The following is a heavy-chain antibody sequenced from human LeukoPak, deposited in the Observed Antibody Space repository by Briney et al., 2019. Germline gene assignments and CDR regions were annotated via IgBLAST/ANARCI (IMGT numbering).Heavy chain of an antibody. CDR3: ARGSRVGATGIDY. CDR2: IYTNGNT. D-gene: IGHD1-26*01. J-gene: IGHJ4*02. CDR1: GGSISSYY. Sequence: SETLSLTCTVSGGSISSYYWSWIRQPAGKGLEWIARIYTNGNTNYNPSLKSRAIMSVDTSKNQFSLKLSSVTAADTAVYYCARGSRVGATGIDYWGQGTLVTLSS. V-gene: IGHV4-4*07.